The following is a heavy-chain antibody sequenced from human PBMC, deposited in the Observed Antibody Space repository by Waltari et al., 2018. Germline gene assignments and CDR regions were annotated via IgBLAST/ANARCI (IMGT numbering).Heavy chain of an antibody. V-gene: IGHV1-69*05. J-gene: IGHJ4*02. D-gene: IGHD6-13*01. CDR3: AISRSGYDLGLGF. CDR1: GGTFSSNS. Sequence: VQLVQSGAELKNPGSSVKVSCKAPGGTFSSNSISWVRQDPGQGFELKGEITPISGTTTSKHNVQGRHTNTTDGLAISPLMELSSLTSDGSAVYYSAISRSGYDLGLGFWGQGTRVTGSS. CDR2: ITPISGTT.